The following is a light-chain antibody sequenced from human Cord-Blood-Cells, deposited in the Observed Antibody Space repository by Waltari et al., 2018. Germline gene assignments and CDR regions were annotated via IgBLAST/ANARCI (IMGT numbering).Light chain of an antibody. V-gene: IGKV1-39*01. CDR3: QQSYSTLYS. CDR2: AAS. CDR1: QSISSY. Sequence: VGDRVTITCRASQSISSYLNWYQQKPGKAPKLLIYAASSLQSGVPSRFSGSGSGTDFTLTISSLQPEDFATYYCQQSYSTLYSFGQGTKLEIK. J-gene: IGKJ2*03.